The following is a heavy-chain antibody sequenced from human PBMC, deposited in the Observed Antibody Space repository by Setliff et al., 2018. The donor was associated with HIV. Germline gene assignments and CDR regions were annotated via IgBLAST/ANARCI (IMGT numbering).Heavy chain of an antibody. CDR2: INTSGST. V-gene: IGHV4-4*07. CDR3: ARENSGYAPGPFDY. D-gene: IGHD5-12*01. J-gene: IGHJ4*02. Sequence: SETLSLTCTVSGGSVSNYYWTWIRQSAGKGLEWIGHINTSGSTKYSPSLKSRLTMSVDSSGNQFSLTLTSVTAADTAVYYCARENSGYAPGPFDYWGQGILVTVS. CDR1: GGSVSNYY.